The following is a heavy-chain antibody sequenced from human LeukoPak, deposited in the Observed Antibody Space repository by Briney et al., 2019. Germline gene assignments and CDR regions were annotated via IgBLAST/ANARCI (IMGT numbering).Heavy chain of an antibody. CDR1: GFTFSSYG. CDR3: AKDREDYYDSSGYYSYYFDY. D-gene: IGHD3-22*01. CDR2: IRYDGSNK. V-gene: IGHV3-30*02. J-gene: IGHJ4*02. Sequence: GGSLRLSCAASGFTFSSYGMHWVRQAPGKGLEWVAFIRYDGSNKYYADSVKGRFTISRDNSKNTLYLQMNSLRAEDTAVYYCAKDREDYYDSSGYYSYYFDYWGQGTLVTASS.